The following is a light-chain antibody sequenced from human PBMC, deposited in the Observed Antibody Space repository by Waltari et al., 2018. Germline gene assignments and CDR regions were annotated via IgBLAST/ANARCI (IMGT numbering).Light chain of an antibody. J-gene: IGLJ3*02. Sequence: SYELTQPHSVSVSPGQTARITCSGEALAKQYTYWYQQKPGQAPVLVIYKDRERPSGIPGRFSGSSSGTTVTLIISGVQAEDEADYYCQSADSSGSYVLFGGGTKMTVL. V-gene: IGLV3-25*03. CDR1: ALAKQY. CDR3: QSADSSGSYVL. CDR2: KDR.